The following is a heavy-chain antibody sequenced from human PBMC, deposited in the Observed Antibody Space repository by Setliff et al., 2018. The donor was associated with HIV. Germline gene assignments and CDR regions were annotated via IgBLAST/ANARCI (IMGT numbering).Heavy chain of an antibody. CDR2: ISAYNGNT. Sequence: GASVKVSCKASGYTFTSSGISWVRQAPGQGLEWMGWISAYNGNTNYAQKLQGRVTMTTDTSTSTAYMELRSLRTDDTAVYYCARDYYDSSGYIFFPGLPDYWGQGTLVTVSS. CDR1: GYTFTSSG. J-gene: IGHJ4*02. V-gene: IGHV1-18*01. CDR3: ARDYYDSSGYIFFPGLPDY. D-gene: IGHD3-22*01.